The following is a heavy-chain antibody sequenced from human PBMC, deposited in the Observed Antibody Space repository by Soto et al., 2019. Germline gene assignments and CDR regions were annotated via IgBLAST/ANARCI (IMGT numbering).Heavy chain of an antibody. D-gene: IGHD5-18*01. CDR1: GFTFSSYA. Sequence: PGGSLRLSCAASGFTFSSYAMSWVRQAPGKGLEWVSAISGSGGSTYYADSVKGRFTISRDNSKNTLYLQMNSLRAEDTAVYYCAKDRGIQLWPDYYYGMDVWGQGTTVTVSS. CDR2: ISGSGGST. J-gene: IGHJ6*02. V-gene: IGHV3-23*01. CDR3: AKDRGIQLWPDYYYGMDV.